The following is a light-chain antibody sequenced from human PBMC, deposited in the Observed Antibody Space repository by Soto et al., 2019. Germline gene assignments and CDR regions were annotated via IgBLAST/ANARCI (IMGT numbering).Light chain of an antibody. Sequence: QSVLTQPPSVSGAPGQRVTISCTGSSSNIGAGYDVHWYQQLPGTAPQLLIYGTSNRPSGVPDRFSGSKSGTSASLAITGLQDEDEADDYCQSYDSSLSGVVFGGGTTLTVL. CDR1: SSNIGAGYD. V-gene: IGLV1-40*01. CDR2: GTS. CDR3: QSYDSSLSGVV. J-gene: IGLJ2*01.